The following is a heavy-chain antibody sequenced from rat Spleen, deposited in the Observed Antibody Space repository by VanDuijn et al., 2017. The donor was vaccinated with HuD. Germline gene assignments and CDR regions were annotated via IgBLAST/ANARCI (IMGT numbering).Heavy chain of an antibody. CDR3: ARRGYNNYWYFDF. CDR1: GDSISSNF. Sequence: EVQLQESGPGLVKPSQSLSLTCSVTGDSISSNFWGWIRKFPGNKMEWMGYISYSGSTSYNPSLKSRISITRDTSKNQFFLQLNSVTTEDTATYYCARRGYNNYWYFDFWGPGTMVTVSS. V-gene: IGHV3-1*01. D-gene: IGHD1-10*01. CDR2: ISYSGST. J-gene: IGHJ1*01.